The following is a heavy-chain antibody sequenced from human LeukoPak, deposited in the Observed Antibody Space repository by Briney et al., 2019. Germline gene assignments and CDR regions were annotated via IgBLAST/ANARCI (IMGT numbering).Heavy chain of an antibody. CDR3: TGNYYGSGSYADFDY. Sequence: PGGSLRLSCEASGFAFSSYWMHWVRQAPGKGLVWVSRINSDGSSTTYADSVKGRFTISKDNAKNTLYLQMNSLRAEDTAVYYCTGNYYGSGSYADFDYWGQGTLVTVSS. D-gene: IGHD3-10*01. CDR1: GFAFSSYW. J-gene: IGHJ4*02. V-gene: IGHV3-74*01. CDR2: INSDGSST.